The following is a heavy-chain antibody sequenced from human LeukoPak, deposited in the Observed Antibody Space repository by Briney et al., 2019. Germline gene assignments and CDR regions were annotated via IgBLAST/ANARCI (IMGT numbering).Heavy chain of an antibody. Sequence: SETLSLTCAVYGGSFSGYYWSWIRQPPGKGLEWIGEINHSGSTNYNPSLKSRVTISVDTSKNQFSLKLSSVTAADTAVYYCARGHETRDHYDSSGHDAAFDIWGQGTMVTVSS. V-gene: IGHV4-34*01. CDR2: INHSGST. J-gene: IGHJ3*02. CDR3: ARGHETRDHYDSSGHDAAFDI. D-gene: IGHD3-22*01. CDR1: GGSFSGYY.